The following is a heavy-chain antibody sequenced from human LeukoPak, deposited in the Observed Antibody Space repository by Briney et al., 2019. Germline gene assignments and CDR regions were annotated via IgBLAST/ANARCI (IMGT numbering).Heavy chain of an antibody. Sequence: GGSLRLSCTASGFTFGDYAMSWVRQAPGKGLEWVGFIRSKAYGGTTEYAASVKGRFTISRDDSKSIAYLQMNSLKTEDTAVYYCTRVGSYTAAGTRNGMDVWGQGTTATVSS. D-gene: IGHD6-13*01. CDR1: GFTFGDYA. J-gene: IGHJ6*02. CDR3: TRVGSYTAAGTRNGMDV. V-gene: IGHV3-49*04. CDR2: IRSKAYGGTT.